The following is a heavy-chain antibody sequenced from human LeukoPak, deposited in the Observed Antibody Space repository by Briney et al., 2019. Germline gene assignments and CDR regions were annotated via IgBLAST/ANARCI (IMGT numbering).Heavy chain of an antibody. J-gene: IGHJ6*02. CDR2: INPNSGGT. Sequence: VASVKVSCKASGYTFTGYYMHWVRQAPGQGLEWMGWINPNSGGTNYAQKFQGWVTMTRDTSISTAYMELSRLRSDDTAVYYCAREVVPAARAYYYYGMDVWGQGTTVTVSS. D-gene: IGHD2-2*01. CDR1: GYTFTGYY. CDR3: AREVVPAARAYYYYGMDV. V-gene: IGHV1-2*04.